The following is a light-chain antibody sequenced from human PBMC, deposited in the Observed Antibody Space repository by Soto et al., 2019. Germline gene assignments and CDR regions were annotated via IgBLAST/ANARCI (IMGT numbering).Light chain of an antibody. CDR2: GAS. CDR3: QQRGNWPRT. Sequence: EIVLTQSPATLSLSPGERATLSCRASQSVSSYLAWYQQKPGQAPRLLIYGASNRATDIPARFSGSGSGTDFTLTISSLESEDFAVYYCQQRGNWPRTFGQGTKLEFK. CDR1: QSVSSY. J-gene: IGKJ2*01. V-gene: IGKV3-11*01.